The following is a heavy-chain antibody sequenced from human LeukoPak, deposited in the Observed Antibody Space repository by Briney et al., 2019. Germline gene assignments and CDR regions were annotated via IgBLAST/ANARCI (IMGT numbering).Heavy chain of an antibody. V-gene: IGHV3-23*01. J-gene: IGHJ5*02. D-gene: IGHD2-15*01. Sequence: PGGSLRLSCAASGFTFSSSAMTWVRQAPGKGLEWVSTISGSGGSTYYADSVKGRFTISRDNSKNTLYLQMNSLRAEDTAVYYCAKERSGYCSGGTCFSVWFDPWGQGTLVTVSS. CDR3: AKERSGYCSGGTCFSVWFDP. CDR1: GFTFSSSA. CDR2: ISGSGGST.